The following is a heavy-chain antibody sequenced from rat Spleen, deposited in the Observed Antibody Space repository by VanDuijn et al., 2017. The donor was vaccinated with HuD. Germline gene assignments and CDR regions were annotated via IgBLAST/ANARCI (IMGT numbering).Heavy chain of an antibody. CDR3: ARHGGLRNWFAY. CDR1: GLNFSDYD. V-gene: IGHV5S13*01. D-gene: IGHD1-11*01. CDR2: ISTGGDNT. J-gene: IGHJ3*01. Sequence: EVQLVESGGGLVQPGRPLKISCVYSGLNFSDYDMAWVRQAPTKGLEWIASISTGGDNTYYRDSVKGRFTISRDDAKNTQYLQMDSLRSEDTANYYGARHGGLRNWFAYWGQGTLVTVSS.